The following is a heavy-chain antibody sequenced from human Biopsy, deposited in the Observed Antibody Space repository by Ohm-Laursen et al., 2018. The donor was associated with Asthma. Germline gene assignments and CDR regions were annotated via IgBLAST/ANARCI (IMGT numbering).Heavy chain of an antibody. D-gene: IGHD3-22*01. V-gene: IGHV3-53*01. CDR1: GFAVSRDY. Sequence: LTCAASGFAVSRDYMFWVRQAPGKGLEWVSVIYSGGTSHTADSVRGRFTISRDYSENTLYLQMHSLRAGDTAVYYCARGDSSNWSHYYFDYWGQGTLVTVSS. CDR3: ARGDSSNWSHYYFDY. J-gene: IGHJ4*02. CDR2: IYSGGTS.